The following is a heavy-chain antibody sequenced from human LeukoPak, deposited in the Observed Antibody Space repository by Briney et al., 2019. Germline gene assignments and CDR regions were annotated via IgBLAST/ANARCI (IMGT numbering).Heavy chain of an antibody. J-gene: IGHJ3*02. V-gene: IGHV4-61*02. CDR3: ARGPYSYDSSGAFDI. D-gene: IGHD3-22*01. Sequence: SETLSLTCTVSGDSISSGDYYWSWIRQPAGTGLEWIGRISSSGSTNYNPSLKGRVTISVDTSKNQFSLKLSSVTAADTPVYFCARGPYSYDSSGAFDIWGQGTMVTVSS. CDR2: ISSSGST. CDR1: GDSISSGDYY.